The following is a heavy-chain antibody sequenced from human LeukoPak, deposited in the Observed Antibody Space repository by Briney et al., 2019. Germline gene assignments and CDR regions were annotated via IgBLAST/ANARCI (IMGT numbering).Heavy chain of an antibody. CDR2: IDPSDSYT. Sequence: HGESLKISCKGSGYRFTSYWISWVRQMPGKGLEWMGRIDPSDSYTNYSPSFQGHVTISADKSISTAYLQWSSLKASDTAMYYCARHVYYYDSSAPGGDWGQGTLVTVSS. CDR1: GYRFTSYW. J-gene: IGHJ4*02. D-gene: IGHD3-22*01. CDR3: ARHVYYYDSSAPGGD. V-gene: IGHV5-10-1*01.